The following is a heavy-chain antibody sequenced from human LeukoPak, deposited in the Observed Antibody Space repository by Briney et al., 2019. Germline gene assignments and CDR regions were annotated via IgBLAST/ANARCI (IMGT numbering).Heavy chain of an antibody. V-gene: IGHV3-48*01. Sequence: PGGSLRLSCAASEFTFSSYSMSWVRQAPGKGLEWVSYITNSGNSKSYADSVKGRFTISRDNTKNSLYLQMNGLRAEDTAVYYCARGGAPGLSSDCCPLEYWGQGTLVTVSS. J-gene: IGHJ4*02. CDR2: ITNSGNSK. D-gene: IGHD2-21*02. CDR1: EFTFSSYS. CDR3: ARGGAPGLSSDCCPLEY.